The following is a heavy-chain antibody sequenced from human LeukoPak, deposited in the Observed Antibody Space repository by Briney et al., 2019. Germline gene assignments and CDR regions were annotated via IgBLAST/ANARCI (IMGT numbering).Heavy chain of an antibody. CDR2: ISGCGGST. J-gene: IGHJ4*02. D-gene: IGHD3-3*01. CDR3: AKGGQNFDFWRFDY. V-gene: IGHV3-23*01. Sequence: GGSLRLSCTVSGLRFSTYAMSWVRQAPGKGLEWVSSISGCGGSTYYADSVKGRFTVSRDNSKNTVYLELNSLRAEDRAIYFCAKGGQNFDFWRFDYWGQGTLVTVSS. CDR1: GLRFSTYA.